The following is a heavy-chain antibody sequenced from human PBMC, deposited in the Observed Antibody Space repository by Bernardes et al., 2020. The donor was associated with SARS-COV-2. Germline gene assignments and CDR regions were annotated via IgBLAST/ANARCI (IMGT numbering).Heavy chain of an antibody. Sequence: GGSLRLSCAASGFTFSSNDMNWFRRAPGKGLEWISYISSSGGAIYYADSVKGRFTISRDNAKNSLYLRMNTLRAEDTAVYYCATVPPGSGSHEEGPKNYWGQGALVTVSS. D-gene: IGHD1-26*01. J-gene: IGHJ4*02. CDR3: ATVPPGSGSHEEGPKNY. CDR2: ISSSGGAI. V-gene: IGHV3-48*03. CDR1: GFTFSSND.